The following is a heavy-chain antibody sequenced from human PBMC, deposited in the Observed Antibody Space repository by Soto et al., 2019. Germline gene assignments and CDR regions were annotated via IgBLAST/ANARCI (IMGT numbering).Heavy chain of an antibody. V-gene: IGHV4-59*01. D-gene: IGHD3-22*01. CDR2: VSYSGST. J-gene: IGHJ3*02. Sequence: LSLTCTVSGASISSSYWSWIRQSPGKGLEWIGYVSYSGSTNYNPSLKSRVTISVDTSKNQFSLKLSSATAADTALYYCARGYYDSSGQSNTFDIWGQGTMVTVSS. CDR1: GASISSSY. CDR3: ARGYYDSSGQSNTFDI.